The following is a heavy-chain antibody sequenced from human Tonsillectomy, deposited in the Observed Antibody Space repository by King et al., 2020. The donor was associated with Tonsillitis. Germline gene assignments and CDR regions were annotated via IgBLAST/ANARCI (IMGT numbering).Heavy chain of an antibody. D-gene: IGHD2-21*02. J-gene: IGHJ2*01. V-gene: IGHV3-74*01. CDR3: ARGCPGDCYSGLPFDV. CDR2: IKSDARSS. Sequence: VQLVESGGALVQPGGSLRLSCEASGFRFSSYWMHWVRQVPGKWLVWVSRIKSDARSSNYADSVEGRFTISRDNAKHTLFLQMNNLRADDAALHYCARGCPGDCYSGLPFDVWGRGTLVTVSS. CDR1: GFRFSSYW.